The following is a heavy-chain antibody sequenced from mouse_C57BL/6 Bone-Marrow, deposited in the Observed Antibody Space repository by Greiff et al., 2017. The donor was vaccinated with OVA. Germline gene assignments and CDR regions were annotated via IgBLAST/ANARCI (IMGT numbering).Heavy chain of an antibody. D-gene: IGHD2-3*01. CDR3: ARAGYYLAD. CDR2: INPNNGGT. CDR1: GYTFTDYY. Sequence: EVQLQQSGPELVKPGASVKISCKASGYTFTDYYMNWVKQSHGKSLEWIGDINPNNGGTSYNQKFKGKATLTVDKSSSTAYMELRSLTSEDSAVYYCARAGYYLADWGQGTTLTVSS. V-gene: IGHV1-26*01. J-gene: IGHJ2*01.